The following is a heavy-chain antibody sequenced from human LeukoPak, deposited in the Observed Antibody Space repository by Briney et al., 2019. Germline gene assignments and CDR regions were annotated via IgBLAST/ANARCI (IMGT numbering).Heavy chain of an antibody. V-gene: IGHV4-38-2*02. CDR1: GYSISSGYY. Sequence: PSETLSLTCAVSGYSISSGYYWGWLQQPPGEGLEWIGSIYHSGSTYYNPSLKSRVTISVDTSKNQFSLKLSSVTAADTAVYYCARDHNWFDPWGQGTLVTVSS. J-gene: IGHJ5*02. CDR3: ARDHNWFDP. CDR2: IYHSGST.